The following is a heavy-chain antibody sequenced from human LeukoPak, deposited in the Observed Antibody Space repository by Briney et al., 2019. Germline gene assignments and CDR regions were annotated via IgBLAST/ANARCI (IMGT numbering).Heavy chain of an antibody. CDR2: INYSGYT. J-gene: IGHJ3*02. D-gene: IGHD3-10*01. CDR3: ARDSEGITSFPNDAFDI. V-gene: IGHV4-31*03. Sequence: SQTLSLTCSVSGGSIRSGGHYWSWIRQHPGKALEWIGYINYSGYTFHNPSLKSRLTISVDTSKNQFSLRLSSVTAADTAVYYCARDSEGITSFPNDAFDIWGQGTMVTVSS. CDR1: GGSIRSGGHY.